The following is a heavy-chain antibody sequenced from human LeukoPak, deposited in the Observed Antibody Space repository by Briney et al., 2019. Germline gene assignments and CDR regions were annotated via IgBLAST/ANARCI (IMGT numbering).Heavy chain of an antibody. CDR2: INEDGSGK. CDR3: ARDDGDV. V-gene: IGHV3-7*01. CDR1: GFTFSNYW. J-gene: IGHJ6*04. Sequence: GGSLRLSCVSSGFTFSNYWMKWVRQAPGKGLERVASINEDGSGKFSVGSVKDRITISRDNTRNSLDLQINSLTVEDTAIYYCARDDGDVWGTGTTVTVSS.